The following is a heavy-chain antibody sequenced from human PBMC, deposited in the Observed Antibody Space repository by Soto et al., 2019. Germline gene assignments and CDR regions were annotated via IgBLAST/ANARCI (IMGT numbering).Heavy chain of an antibody. J-gene: IGHJ6*02. CDR2: IYYSGST. D-gene: IGHD3-10*01. CDR3: ARDSTKYYYGSRIRRYGMDV. Sequence: SETLSLTCNISGGSISSGDYYWSWIRQPPGKGLEWIGYIYYSGSTYYNPSLKSRVTISVDTSKNQFSLKLSSVTAADTAVYYCARDSTKYYYGSRIRRYGMDVWGQGTTVTVSS. CDR1: GGSISSGDYY. V-gene: IGHV4-30-4*01.